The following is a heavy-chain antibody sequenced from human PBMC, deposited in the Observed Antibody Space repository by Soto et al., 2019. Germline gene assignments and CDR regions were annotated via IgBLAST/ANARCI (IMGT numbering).Heavy chain of an antibody. Sequence: GESLKISCKVSGYSFTSYWIGWVRQMPGKGLEWMGIIYPGDSDTRYSPSFQGQVTISADKSISTAYLQWSSLEASDTAFYFWASRYSSGGNEVFDIGVQGTMVTVS. D-gene: IGHD6-19*01. CDR1: GYSFTSYW. V-gene: IGHV5-51*01. CDR2: IYPGDSDT. J-gene: IGHJ3*02. CDR3: ASRYSSGGNEVFDI.